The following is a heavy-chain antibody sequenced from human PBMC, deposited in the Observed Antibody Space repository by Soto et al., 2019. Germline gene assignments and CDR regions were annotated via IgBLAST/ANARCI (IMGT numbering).Heavy chain of an antibody. V-gene: IGHV4-4*07. Sequence: KPSETLSLTCTVSGDSVSNYYWSWIQQPAGRGLEWIGRVYSSGATDYNPSLNGRVTMSVDTSRNQFSLRLSSVTAADTAIYYCTKGPNWNYYYYGVDVWGQGXAVTVYS. CDR2: VYSSGAT. J-gene: IGHJ6*02. CDR1: GDSVSNYY. CDR3: TKGPNWNYYYYGVDV. D-gene: IGHD1-20*01.